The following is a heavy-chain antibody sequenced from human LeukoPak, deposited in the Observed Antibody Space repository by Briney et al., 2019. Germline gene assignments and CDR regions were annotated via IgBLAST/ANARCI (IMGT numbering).Heavy chain of an antibody. D-gene: IGHD2-15*01. V-gene: IGHV1-8*01. CDR3: AAGMVGPQLTLDAFDI. CDR2: MNPNSGNT. CDR1: GYTFITYD. Sequence: ASVKVSCKASGYTFITYDINWVRQATGQGLEWMGWMNPNSGNTDYAQRFQGRVTMTRDTSISTAYMELSSLRSEDTAVYYCAAGMVGPQLTLDAFDIWGQGAMVTVSS. J-gene: IGHJ3*02.